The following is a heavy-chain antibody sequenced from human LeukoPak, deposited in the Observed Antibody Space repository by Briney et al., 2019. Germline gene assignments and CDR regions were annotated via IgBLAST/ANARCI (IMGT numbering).Heavy chain of an antibody. CDR3: AKDTRVVPAAKNYFDY. J-gene: IGHJ4*02. CDR2: ISGSGGST. V-gene: IGHV3-23*01. Sequence: GGSLRLSCAASGFTFSSYAMSWVRHAPGKGLEWVSAISGSGGSTYYADSVKGRFTISRDNSKNTLYLQMNSLRAEDTAVYYCAKDTRVVPAAKNYFDYWGQGTLVTVSS. CDR1: GFTFSSYA. D-gene: IGHD2-2*01.